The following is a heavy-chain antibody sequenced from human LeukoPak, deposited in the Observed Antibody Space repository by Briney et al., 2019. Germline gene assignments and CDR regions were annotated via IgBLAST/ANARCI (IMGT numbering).Heavy chain of an antibody. CDR3: ARAYEYGWFDP. V-gene: IGHV1-2*02. Sequence: ASVKVSCKASGYTFTDYFLHWLRQAPGQGLEWMGWIDPKAGATNYAQRFQGRVTMTRDSSITTGNMELNRLTSDDTALYYCARAYEYGWFDPWGQGTLVTVSS. CDR2: IDPKAGAT. D-gene: IGHD3-16*01. J-gene: IGHJ5*02. CDR1: GYTFTDYF.